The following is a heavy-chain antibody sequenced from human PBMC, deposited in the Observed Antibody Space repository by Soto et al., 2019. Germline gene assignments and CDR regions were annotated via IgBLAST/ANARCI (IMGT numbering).Heavy chain of an antibody. CDR1: GFTFSSYG. CDR3: AKVPRRGSLIQLWFARAFDY. J-gene: IGHJ4*02. CDR2: IWYDGSNK. V-gene: IGHV3-30*02. D-gene: IGHD5-18*01. Sequence: GGSLRLSCAASGFTFSSYGMHWVRQAPGKGLEWVAVIWYDGSNKYYADSVKGRFTISRDNSKNTLYLQMNSLRAEDPAVYYWAKVPRRGSLIQLWFARAFDYWGQGTLGTVAS.